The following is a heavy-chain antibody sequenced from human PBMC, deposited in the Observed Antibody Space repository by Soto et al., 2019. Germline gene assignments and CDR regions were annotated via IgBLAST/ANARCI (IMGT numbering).Heavy chain of an antibody. D-gene: IGHD1-7*01. CDR2: IFESGAT. CDR1: GGSISSSSW. CDR3: TTSHAGELNN. Sequence: QVQLQESGPGLVKPSGTLSLTCAVSGGSISSSSWWTWVRQSPGKGLEWIGEIFESGATNYNPSLKSGLTMTVDKSKNQFSLNLRSLTAADTAVYFWTTSHAGELNNWGQGTLVTVSS. V-gene: IGHV4-4*02. J-gene: IGHJ4*02.